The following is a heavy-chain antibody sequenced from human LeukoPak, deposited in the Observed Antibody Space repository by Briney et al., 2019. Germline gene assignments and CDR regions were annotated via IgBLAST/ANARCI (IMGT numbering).Heavy chain of an antibody. CDR2: ISSSSSYI. V-gene: IGHV3-21*01. J-gene: IGHJ5*02. CDR1: GFTFSSYS. CDR3: ARDQSVQWLARLDP. D-gene: IGHD6-19*01. Sequence: PGGSLRLSCAASGFTFSSYSMNWVRQAPGKGLEWVSSISSSSSYIYYADSVKGRFTISRDNAKNSLYLQMNSLRAEDTAVYYCARDQSVQWLARLDPWGQGTLVTVSS.